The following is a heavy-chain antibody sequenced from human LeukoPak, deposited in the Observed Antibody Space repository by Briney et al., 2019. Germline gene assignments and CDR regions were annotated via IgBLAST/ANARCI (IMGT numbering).Heavy chain of an antibody. CDR1: GGSISSGSYY. CDR3: ARGPPYYDFWSGYSPGEVYWFDP. CDR2: IYTSGST. D-gene: IGHD3-3*01. V-gene: IGHV4-61*02. Sequence: PSQTLSLTCTVSGGSISSGSYYWSWIRQPAGKGLEWIGRIYTSGSTNYNPSLKSRVTISVDTSKNQFSLKLSSVTAADTAVYYCARGPPYYDFWSGYSPGEVYWFDPWGQGTLVTVSS. J-gene: IGHJ5*02.